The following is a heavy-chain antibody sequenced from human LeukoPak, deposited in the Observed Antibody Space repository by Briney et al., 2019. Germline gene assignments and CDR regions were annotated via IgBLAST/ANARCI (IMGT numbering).Heavy chain of an antibody. D-gene: IGHD3-22*01. CDR2: ISGSGGST. Sequence: PGGSLRLSCAASGFTFSRYGMSWVRQAPGKGLEWVSAISGSGGSTYYADSVKGRFTISRDSSKNTMYLQMNSLRAEDTAVYYCAKRGIDYYDGSGPGGYYDYWGQGTLVTVSS. V-gene: IGHV3-23*01. CDR3: AKRGIDYYDGSGPGGYYDY. J-gene: IGHJ4*02. CDR1: GFTFSRYG.